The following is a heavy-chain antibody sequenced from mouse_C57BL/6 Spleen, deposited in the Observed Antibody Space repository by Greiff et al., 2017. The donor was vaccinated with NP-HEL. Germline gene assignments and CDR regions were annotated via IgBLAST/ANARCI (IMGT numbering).Heavy chain of an antibody. CDR3: AREGGSNFPYAMDY. CDR2: INYDGSST. CDR1: GFTFSDYY. D-gene: IGHD2-5*01. Sequence: EVMLVESEGGLVQPGSSMKLSCTASGFTFSDYYMAWVRQVPEKGLEWVANINYDGSSTYYLDSLKSRFIISRDNAKNSLDLQMSSLKSEDTATYYCAREGGSNFPYAMDYWGPGTSVTVSS. J-gene: IGHJ4*01. V-gene: IGHV5-16*01.